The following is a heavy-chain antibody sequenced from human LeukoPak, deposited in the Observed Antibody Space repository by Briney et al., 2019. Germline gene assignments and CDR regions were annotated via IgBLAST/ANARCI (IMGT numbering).Heavy chain of an antibody. CDR1: GGTFSSYA. J-gene: IGHJ4*02. Sequence: SVKLSCKASGGTFSSYAISWVRQAPGQGLEWMGGIIPIFGTANYAQKFQGRVTITADKSTSTAYMELSSLRSEDTAVYYCARVGRYGSGSYYTLWGQGTLVTVSS. CDR3: ARVGRYGSGSYYTL. V-gene: IGHV1-69*06. D-gene: IGHD3-10*01. CDR2: IIPIFGTA.